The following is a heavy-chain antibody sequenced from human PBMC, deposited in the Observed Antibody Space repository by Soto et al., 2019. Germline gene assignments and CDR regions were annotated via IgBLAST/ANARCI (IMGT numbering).Heavy chain of an antibody. Sequence: DVQLVESGGGLVQPGGSLRLSCAASGFTFSSYSMNWVRQAPGKGLEWVSYISSSSSTIYYADSVKGRFTISRDNAKNSLYLQMNSLRDEDTAVYYCARDPRRRYCSGGSCYIDYWGQGTLVTVSS. CDR1: GFTFSSYS. D-gene: IGHD2-15*01. CDR3: ARDPRRRYCSGGSCYIDY. V-gene: IGHV3-48*02. J-gene: IGHJ4*02. CDR2: ISSSSSTI.